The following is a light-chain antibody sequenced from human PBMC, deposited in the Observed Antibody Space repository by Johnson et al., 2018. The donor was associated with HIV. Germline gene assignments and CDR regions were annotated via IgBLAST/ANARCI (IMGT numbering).Light chain of an antibody. Sequence: QSVLTQPPSVSAAPGQKVTISCSGSSSNIGNNYVSWYKQLPGTAPKLLIYDNNKRPSGIPARFSGSKSGTSATLGITGLQTGDEADYYCGTWDSSLSAGGNVFGTGTKVTVL. CDR2: DNN. CDR1: SSNIGNNY. V-gene: IGLV1-51*01. J-gene: IGLJ1*01. CDR3: GTWDSSLSAGGNV.